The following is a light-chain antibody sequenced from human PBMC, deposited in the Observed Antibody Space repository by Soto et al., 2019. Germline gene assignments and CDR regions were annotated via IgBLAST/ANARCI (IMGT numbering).Light chain of an antibody. CDR3: QQYNNWWT. Sequence: ERLITGAPGTLSVSPGERATLSCRASKSVSSNLAWYQQKPGQAPRLLIYGASTRATGITARFSGSGSRTEFTLTIRSLQSEDFAVYYCQQYNNWWTFGQGTKV. CDR1: KSVSSN. V-gene: IGKV3-15*01. J-gene: IGKJ1*01. CDR2: GAS.